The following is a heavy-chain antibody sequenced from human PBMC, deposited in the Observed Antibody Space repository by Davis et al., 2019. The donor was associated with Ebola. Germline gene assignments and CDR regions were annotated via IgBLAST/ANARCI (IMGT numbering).Heavy chain of an antibody. CDR2: IHYDGSNK. CDR3: ARAPDKAYQALYRCFDY. V-gene: IGHV3-30*02. J-gene: IGHJ4*02. CDR1: GFTFSSYG. D-gene: IGHD2-2*02. Sequence: PGGSLRLSYAASGFTFSSYGMHWVRQAPGKGLEWVAFIHYDGSNKYYADSVKGRFTISRDNSKNTLYLQMNSLRAEDTAVYYCARAPDKAYQALYRCFDYWGQGTLVTVSS.